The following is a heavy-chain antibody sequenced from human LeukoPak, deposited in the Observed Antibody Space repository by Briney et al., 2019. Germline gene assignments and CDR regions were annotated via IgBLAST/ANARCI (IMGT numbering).Heavy chain of an antibody. CDR3: ARFSYGDYGYPSYYFDY. D-gene: IGHD4-17*01. Sequence: GGSLRLSCAASGFSLSTYWMSWVRQAPGKGLEWVANIKQDESEKDYVDSVKGRFTISRDNAKNSLYLQMSSLRAEDTAVYYCARFSYGDYGYPSYYFDYWGQGTLVTVSS. CDR1: GFSLSTYW. V-gene: IGHV3-7*01. CDR2: IKQDESEK. J-gene: IGHJ4*02.